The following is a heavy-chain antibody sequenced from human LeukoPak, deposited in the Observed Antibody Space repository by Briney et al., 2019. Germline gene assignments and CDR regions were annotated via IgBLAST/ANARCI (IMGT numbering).Heavy chain of an antibody. CDR2: IYTSGST. CDR1: GGSISSYY. J-gene: IGHJ5*01. Sequence: KTSETLSLTCTVSGGSISSYYWSWIRQPPGKGLEWIGYIYTSGSTNYNPSLKSRVTISVDTSKNQFSLKLSSVTAADTAVYYCARLRPFGVVINNWFDPWGQGTTVTVSS. CDR3: ARLRPFGVVINNWFDP. V-gene: IGHV4-4*09. D-gene: IGHD3-3*01.